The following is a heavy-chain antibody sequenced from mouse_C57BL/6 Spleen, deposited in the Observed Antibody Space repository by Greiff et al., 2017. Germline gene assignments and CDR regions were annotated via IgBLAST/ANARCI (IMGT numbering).Heavy chain of an antibody. CDR1: GYTFTSYG. V-gene: IGHV1-81*01. J-gene: IGHJ4*01. Sequence: QVQLQQSGAELARPGASVKLSCKASGYTFTSYGISWVKQRTGQGLEWIGEIYPRSGNTYYNEKFKGKATLTADKASSTAYMELRSLTSEDSAVDFCAREGLWPVSYRGDYWGQGTSVTVSS. CDR2: IYPRSGNT. CDR3: AREGLWPVSYRGDY. D-gene: IGHD1-1*02.